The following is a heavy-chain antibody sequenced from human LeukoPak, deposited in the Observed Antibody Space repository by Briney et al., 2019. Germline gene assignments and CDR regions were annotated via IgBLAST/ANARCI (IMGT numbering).Heavy chain of an antibody. CDR2: ISGDGGST. Sequence: PGGSLRLSCAASGFTFDDYAMHWVRRAPGKGLEWVSLISGDGGSTYYADSVKGRFTISRDNSKNSLYLRMNSLRTEDTALYYCAKDIKSHRVATISLAYWGQGTLVTVSS. CDR3: AKDIKSHRVATISLAY. V-gene: IGHV3-43*02. J-gene: IGHJ4*02. D-gene: IGHD5-12*01. CDR1: GFTFDDYA.